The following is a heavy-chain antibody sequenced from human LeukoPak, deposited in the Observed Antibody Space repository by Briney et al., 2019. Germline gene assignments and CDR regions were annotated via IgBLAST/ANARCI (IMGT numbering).Heavy chain of an antibody. V-gene: IGHV4-4*07. D-gene: IGHD1-26*01. CDR2: IHTTGNT. CDR1: GGSISSYY. J-gene: IGHJ2*01. Sequence: PSETLPLTCTVSGGSISSYYWIWVRQPAGKGLEWIGRIHTTGNTNYDPSLKSRLSMSVDTSMNQFSLRLSSVTAADTAVYYCARVEGATRGYFDLWGRGTLVTVSS. CDR3: ARVEGATRGYFDL.